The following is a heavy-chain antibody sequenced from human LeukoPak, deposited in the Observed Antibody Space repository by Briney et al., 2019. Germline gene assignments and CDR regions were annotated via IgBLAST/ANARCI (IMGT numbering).Heavy chain of an antibody. CDR1: GFTFSSYG. V-gene: IGHV3-30*03. CDR3: ASQGEVT. D-gene: IGHD3-10*01. CDR2: ISYDGSNK. Sequence: GRSLRLSCAASGFTFSSYGMHWVRQAPGKGLEWVAVISYDGSNKYYADSVKGRFTISRDNSKNTLYLQMNSLRAEDTAVYYCASQGEVTWGQGTLVTVSS. J-gene: IGHJ5*02.